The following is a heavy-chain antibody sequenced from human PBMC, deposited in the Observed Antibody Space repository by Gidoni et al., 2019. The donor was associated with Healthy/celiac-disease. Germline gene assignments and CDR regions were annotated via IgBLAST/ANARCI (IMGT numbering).Heavy chain of an antibody. V-gene: IGHV3-21*01. D-gene: IGHD6-6*01. J-gene: IGHJ4*02. CDR2: ISSSSSYI. Sequence: EVPLVESGGGLVTPGGSLRLSCAASGFTFSSYSMNWVRQAPGKGRGWFSSISSSSSYIYYADSVKGRFTISRDNAKNSLYLQMNSLRAEDTAVYYCAGHSSSPPGFDYWGQGTLVTVSS. CDR1: GFTFSSYS. CDR3: AGHSSSPPGFDY.